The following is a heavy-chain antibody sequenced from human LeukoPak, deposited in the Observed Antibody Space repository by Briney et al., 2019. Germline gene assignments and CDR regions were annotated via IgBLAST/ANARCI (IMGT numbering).Heavy chain of an antibody. CDR2: IYYSGST. CDR3: ARDRYYYDSSGSDAFDI. D-gene: IGHD3-22*01. Sequence: PSETLSLTCTVSGGSISSYYWGWIRQPPGKGLEWIGYIYYSGSTNYNPSLKSRVTISVDTSKNQFSLKLSSVTAADTAVYYCARDRYYYDSSGSDAFDIWGQGTMVTVSS. CDR1: GGSISSYY. J-gene: IGHJ3*02. V-gene: IGHV4-59*01.